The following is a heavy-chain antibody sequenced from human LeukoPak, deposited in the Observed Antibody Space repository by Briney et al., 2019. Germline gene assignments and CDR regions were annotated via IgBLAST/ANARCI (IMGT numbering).Heavy chain of an antibody. CDR2: LYYSGST. CDR1: GGSISSYY. J-gene: IGHJ4*02. D-gene: IGHD6-6*01. CDR3: ARRHVEYSSSSDPYYFDY. Sequence: PSETQSLTCTVSGGSISSYYWTWIRQPPGKGLEWIGSLYYSGSTNYNPSLKSRVTISVDTSKNQFSLKLSSVTAADTAVYYCARRHVEYSSSSDPYYFDYWGQGTLVTVSS. V-gene: IGHV4-59*01.